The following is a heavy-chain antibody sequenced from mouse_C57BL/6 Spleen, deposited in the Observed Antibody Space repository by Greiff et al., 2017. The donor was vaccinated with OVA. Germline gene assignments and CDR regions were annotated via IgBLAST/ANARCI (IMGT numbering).Heavy chain of an antibody. CDR3: AIITTVVATENCFDY. D-gene: IGHD1-1*01. CDR2: INYDGSST. Sequence: LKESEGGLVQPGSSMKLSCTASGYTFSDYYMAWVRQVPEKGLEWVANINYDGSSTYYQDSLKSRFIISRDNATNILYLQKSSLKSENTATYYCAIITTVVATENCFDYWGQGTTVTVSS. V-gene: IGHV5-16*01. J-gene: IGHJ2*01. CDR1: GYTFSDYY.